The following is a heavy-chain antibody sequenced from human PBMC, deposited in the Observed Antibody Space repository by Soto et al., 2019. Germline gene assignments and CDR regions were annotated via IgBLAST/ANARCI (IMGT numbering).Heavy chain of an antibody. CDR2: IYYSGRT. J-gene: IGHJ4*02. D-gene: IGHD6-13*01. V-gene: IGHV4-31*03. Sequence: SETLSLTCTVSGGSISSGGYFWSWVRQHPGEGLEWIGNIYYSGRTYYNPSLKSRVTISVDTSKNQFSLKLSSVTAADTAVYYCARFAKEENPKVGSWYYFDYWGQGTRVTVS. CDR3: ARFAKEENPKVGSWYYFDY. CDR1: GGSISSGGYF.